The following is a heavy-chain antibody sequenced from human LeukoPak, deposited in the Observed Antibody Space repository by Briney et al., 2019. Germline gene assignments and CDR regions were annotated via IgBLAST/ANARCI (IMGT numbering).Heavy chain of an antibody. Sequence: ASVKVSCKASGYTFTSYDINWVRQATGQGLEWMGWMNPNSGNTGYAQKFQGRVTMTWNTSISTAYMELSSLRSEDTAVYYCARRRKYQLRDAFDIWGQGTMVTVSS. D-gene: IGHD2-2*01. CDR1: GYTFTSYD. CDR2: MNPNSGNT. V-gene: IGHV1-8*01. J-gene: IGHJ3*02. CDR3: ARRRKYQLRDAFDI.